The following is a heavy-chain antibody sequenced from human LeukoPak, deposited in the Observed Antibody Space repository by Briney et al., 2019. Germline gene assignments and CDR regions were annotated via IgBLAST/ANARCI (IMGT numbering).Heavy chain of an antibody. D-gene: IGHD6-19*01. J-gene: IGHJ4*02. CDR1: GGTFSRYA. Sequence: ASVKVSCKASGGTFSRYAISWVRQAPGKGLEWMGGFDPEDGETIYAQKFQGRVTMTEDTSTDTAYMELSSLRSEDTAVYYCATPYSSGWYYFDYWGQGTLVTVSS. CDR2: FDPEDGET. V-gene: IGHV1-24*01. CDR3: ATPYSSGWYYFDY.